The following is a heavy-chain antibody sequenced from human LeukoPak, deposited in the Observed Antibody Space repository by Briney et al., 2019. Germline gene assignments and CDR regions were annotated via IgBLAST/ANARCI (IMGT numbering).Heavy chain of an antibody. V-gene: IGHV3-23*01. CDR3: AKAKSFSSSWSHWYFDL. CDR2: ISGSGGST. D-gene: IGHD6-13*01. J-gene: IGHJ2*01. CDR1: GFTFSSYA. Sequence: GGSLRLSCAASGFTFSSYAMSWVRQAPGKGLEWVSAISGSGGSTYYADSVKGRFTISRDNSKNTLYLQMNSLRAEDTAVYYCAKAKSFSSSWSHWYFDLWGRGTLVTVSS.